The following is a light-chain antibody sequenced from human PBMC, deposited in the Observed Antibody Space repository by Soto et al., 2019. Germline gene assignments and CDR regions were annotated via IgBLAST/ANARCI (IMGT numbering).Light chain of an antibody. Sequence: EVVLTQSPDTLSLSPGATATLSCRASQSVDRYVAWYQQKVGQAPRLLIYDACTRATGVGGRFTGSGSATDFSLTIASLELEDFAVYYWQQRGKWPSTFGPGTKVEMK. CDR2: DAC. J-gene: IGKJ2*02. CDR3: QQRGKWPST. CDR1: QSVDRY. V-gene: IGKV3-11*01.